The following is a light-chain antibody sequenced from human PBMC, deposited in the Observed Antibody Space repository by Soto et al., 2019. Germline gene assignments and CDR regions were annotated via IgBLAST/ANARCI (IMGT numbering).Light chain of an antibody. CDR1: QSISVW. J-gene: IGKJ1*01. Sequence: DIQMTQSPSTLSASVGDRVTITCRASQSISVWLAWYQQKPGKAPKLLISDASDLESGVPSRFTGSGSGTEFTLTINSLQPDDFATYFCQQYNSYSRTFGQGTKVE. V-gene: IGKV1-5*01. CDR3: QQYNSYSRT. CDR2: DAS.